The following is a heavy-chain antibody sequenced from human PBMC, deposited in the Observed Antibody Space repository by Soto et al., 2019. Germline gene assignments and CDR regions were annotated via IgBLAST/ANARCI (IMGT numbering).Heavy chain of an antibody. D-gene: IGHD6-19*01. J-gene: IGHJ1*01. CDR1: GYTFTSYY. CDR2: INPSGGST. Sequence: ASVKVSCKASGYTFTSYYMHWVRQAPGQGLEWMGIINPSGGSTSYAQKFQGRVTMTGDTSTSTVYMELSSLRSEDTAVYYCARDRTTTGSGNGYFQHWGQGTLVTVSS. V-gene: IGHV1-46*01. CDR3: ARDRTTTGSGNGYFQH.